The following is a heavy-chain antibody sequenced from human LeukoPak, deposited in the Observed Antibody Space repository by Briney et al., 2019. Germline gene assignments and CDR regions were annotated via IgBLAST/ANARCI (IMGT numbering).Heavy chain of an antibody. CDR2: ISWNSGSI. Sequence: PGGSLRLSCAASGFTFDDYAMHWVRQAPGKGLEWVSGISWNSGSIGYADSVKGRFTISRDNAKDSLYLQMNSLRAEDMALYYCAKDAQVLALRLDLLYWDYWGQGTLVTVSS. J-gene: IGHJ4*02. CDR3: AKDAQVLALRLDLLYWDY. D-gene: IGHD2-2*02. CDR1: GFTFDDYA. V-gene: IGHV3-9*03.